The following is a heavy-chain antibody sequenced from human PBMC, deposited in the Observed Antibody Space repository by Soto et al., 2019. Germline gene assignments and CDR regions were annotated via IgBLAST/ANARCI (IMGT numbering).Heavy chain of an antibody. V-gene: IGHV3-21*01. J-gene: IGHJ6*03. Sequence: GGSLRLSCAASGFTFSSYSMNWVRQAPGKGLEWVSSISSSSSYIYYADSVKGRFTISRDNAKNSLYLQMNSLRAEDTAVYYCARGRSGYSSSSFRGGGDYYYYYMDVWGKGTTVTVSS. CDR3: ARGRSGYSSSSFRGGGDYYYYYMDV. D-gene: IGHD6-6*01. CDR2: ISSSSSYI. CDR1: GFTFSSYS.